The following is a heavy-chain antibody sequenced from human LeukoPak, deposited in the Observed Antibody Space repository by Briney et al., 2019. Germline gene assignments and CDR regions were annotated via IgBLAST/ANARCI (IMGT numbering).Heavy chain of an antibody. J-gene: IGHJ3*02. Sequence: GESLKISCKGSGYTFTTFWITWVRQVPGKGLECVGRIDPSDSFTSYSPSFQGHVTISADMSSRTVYLQWSSLKASDTAMYYCATTHGYGDAFDTWGHGTMVTVSS. CDR1: GYTFTTFW. CDR3: ATTHGYGDAFDT. CDR2: IDPSDSFT. V-gene: IGHV5-10-1*01. D-gene: IGHD5-12*01.